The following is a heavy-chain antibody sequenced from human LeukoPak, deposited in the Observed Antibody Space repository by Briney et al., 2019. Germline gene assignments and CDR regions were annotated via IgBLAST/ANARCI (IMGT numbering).Heavy chain of an antibody. CDR2: VNPNSGAT. V-gene: IGHV1-2*02. CDR1: GYTLISHY. D-gene: IGHD3-10*01. J-gene: IGHJ4*02. CDR3: AREEISGWFYFDY. Sequence: ASVKVSCKASGYTLISHYMHWVRQAPGQGLEWMGRVNPNSGATNYAQKFQGRVSMTRDTSIRTAYMELSRLSPDDTAIYYCAREEISGWFYFDYWGQGTLVTVSS.